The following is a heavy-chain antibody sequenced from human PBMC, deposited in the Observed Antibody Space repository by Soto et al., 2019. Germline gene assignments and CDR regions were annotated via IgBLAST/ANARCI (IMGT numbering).Heavy chain of an antibody. CDR2: ISWNSGSI. CDR1: GFTIDDYA. Sequence: EVQLVESGGGLVQPGRSLRLSCAASGFTIDDYAMHGVRQAPGKGLEWVSGISWNSGSIGYADSVKGRFTISRDNAKNSLHLQMNSLRAEDTALYYCAKDMGYCSGGSCYPGHFDLWGRGTLVTVSS. V-gene: IGHV3-9*01. CDR3: AKDMGYCSGGSCYPGHFDL. J-gene: IGHJ2*01. D-gene: IGHD2-15*01.